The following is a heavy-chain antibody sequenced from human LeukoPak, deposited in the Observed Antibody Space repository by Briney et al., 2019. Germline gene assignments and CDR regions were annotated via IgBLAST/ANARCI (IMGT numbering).Heavy chain of an antibody. V-gene: IGHV3-33*01. CDR3: ATVRGCGGDCYYLDY. CDR2: IWYDGSNK. CDR1: VFTFRNYC. Sequence: GVSLRLSCAASVFTFRNYCMKWVRQAPSKGREWVTIIWYDGSNKYYADSVKGRFIISRDNSKNTLYLQMNSLRAEDTAVYYCATVRGCGGDCYYLDYWGQGTLVTVSS. J-gene: IGHJ4*02. D-gene: IGHD2-21*02.